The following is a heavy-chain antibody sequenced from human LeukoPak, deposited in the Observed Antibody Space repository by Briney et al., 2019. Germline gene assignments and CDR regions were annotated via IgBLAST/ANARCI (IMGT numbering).Heavy chain of an antibody. CDR3: AGGGGLDV. CDR1: GFTFSSYW. D-gene: IGHD3-16*01. CDR2: INHNGNVN. Sequence: GGSLRLSCAASGFTFSSYWMNWARQAPGKGLEWVASINHNGNVNYYVDTVKGRFTISRDNAKNSLYLQMSNLRAEDSAVYFCAGGGGLDVWGQGATVTVSS. J-gene: IGHJ6*02. V-gene: IGHV3-7*03.